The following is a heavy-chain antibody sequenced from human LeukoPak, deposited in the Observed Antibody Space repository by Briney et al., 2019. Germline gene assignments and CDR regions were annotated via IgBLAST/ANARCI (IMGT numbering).Heavy chain of an antibody. V-gene: IGHV3-53*05. CDR1: GFTVSSNY. J-gene: IGHJ4*02. D-gene: IGHD6-13*01. CDR3: ARVEQQLVGGGDY. CDR2: IYSGGST. Sequence: GGSLRLSCTASGFTVSSNYMSWVRQAPGKGLEWVSVIYSGGSTYYADSVKGRFTISRDNSKNTLHLQMNSLRAEDTAVYYCARVEQQLVGGGDYWGQGTLVTVSS.